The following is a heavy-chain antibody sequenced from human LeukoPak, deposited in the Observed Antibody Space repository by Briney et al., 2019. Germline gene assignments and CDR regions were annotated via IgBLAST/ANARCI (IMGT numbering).Heavy chain of an antibody. CDR2: ITSSNIYI. CDR3: ARSALVAGTSTFDY. J-gene: IGHJ4*02. D-gene: IGHD3-10*01. CDR1: GFTFSSYS. Sequence: GGSLRLSCAGSGFTFSSYSMNWVRQAPGKGLEWVSSITSSNIYIYYADSMKGRFTISRDNAKNSLYLQMSSLRADDTAVYYCARSALVAGTSTFDYWGQGILLTVSS. V-gene: IGHV3-21*01.